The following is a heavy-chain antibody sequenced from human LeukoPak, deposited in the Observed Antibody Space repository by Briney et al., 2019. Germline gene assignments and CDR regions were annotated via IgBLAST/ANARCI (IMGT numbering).Heavy chain of an antibody. Sequence: PSETLSLTCTVSGGSVSSYSYYWSWIRQPPGKGLEWIGYIYYSGSTNHTPSLKSRVTISVDTSKNQFSLKVSSVTAADTAVYYCVVGGTYFDYWGQGTLVTVSS. V-gene: IGHV4-61*01. CDR2: IYYSGST. J-gene: IGHJ4*02. CDR3: VVGGTYFDY. CDR1: GGSVSSYSYY. D-gene: IGHD1-1*01.